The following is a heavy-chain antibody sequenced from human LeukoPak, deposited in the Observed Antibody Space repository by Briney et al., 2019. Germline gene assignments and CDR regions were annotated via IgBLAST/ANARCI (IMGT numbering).Heavy chain of an antibody. J-gene: IGHJ6*02. D-gene: IGHD1-7*01. CDR2: INHSGST. V-gene: IGHV4-34*01. CDR1: GVSFSGYY. Sequence: SETLSLTCAVYGVSFSGYYWSWIRQPPGKGLEWIGEINHSGSTNYNPSLKSRVTISVDTSKNQFSLKLSSVTAADTAVYYCAPSLRPVTGTTPPYYGMDVWGQGTTVTVSS. CDR3: APSLRPVTGTTPPYYGMDV.